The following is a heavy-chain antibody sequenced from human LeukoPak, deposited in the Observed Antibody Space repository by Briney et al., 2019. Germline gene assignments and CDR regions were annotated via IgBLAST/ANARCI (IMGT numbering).Heavy chain of an antibody. J-gene: IGHJ4*02. CDR1: GFTFSGFA. V-gene: IGHV3-23*01. D-gene: IGHD3-10*01. CDR3: ARKSASGNYPLDY. Sequence: GGSLRLSCAASGFTFSGFAMSWIRQAPGKGLEWVSSISRSGESTFYADSVRGRFTISRDNSKNTVSLQMESLRAEDTALYYCARKSASGNYPLDYWGQGTLVTVSS. CDR2: ISRSGEST.